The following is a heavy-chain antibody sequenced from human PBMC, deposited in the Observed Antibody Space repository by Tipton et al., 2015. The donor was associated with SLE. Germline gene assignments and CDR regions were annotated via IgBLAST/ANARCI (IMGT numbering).Heavy chain of an antibody. CDR3: ATAEGDS. CDR1: GDSINNDNYS. Sequence: TLSLTCTVSGDSINNDNYSWSWIRQPAGKGLEWIGRIYASGSTHYNPSLKSRVTISVDTSKNQFSLKVTSVTAADTAVYYCATAEGDSWGQGILVTVSS. CDR2: IYASGST. J-gene: IGHJ4*02. V-gene: IGHV4-61*02.